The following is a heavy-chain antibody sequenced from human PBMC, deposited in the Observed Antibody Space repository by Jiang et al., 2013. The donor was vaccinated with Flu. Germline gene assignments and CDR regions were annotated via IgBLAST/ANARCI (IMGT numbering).Heavy chain of an antibody. J-gene: IGHJ4*02. D-gene: IGHD2-2*01. CDR3: AKGSAPSRPYYFDC. V-gene: IGHV3-23*01. CDR1: AFTFSSYA. CDR2: ITDNGGST. Sequence: VQLLESGGGLVQPGGSLTLSCAASAFTFSSYAMSWVRQAPGKGLEWVSAITDNGGSTYYADSVRGRFTISRDNSENTLYLQMNGLRAEDTAVYYCAKGSAPSRPYYFDCWGQGTLVTVSS.